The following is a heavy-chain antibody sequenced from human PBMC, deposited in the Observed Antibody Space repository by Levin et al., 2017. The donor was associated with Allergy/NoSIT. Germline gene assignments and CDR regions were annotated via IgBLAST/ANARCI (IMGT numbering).Heavy chain of an antibody. CDR3: AKDTDIVALDTIFDY. J-gene: IGHJ4*02. CDR2: ISGSAGST. D-gene: IGHD5-12*01. V-gene: IGHV3-23*01. CDR1: GFIFSSYA. Sequence: GESLKISCAASGFIFSSYAMSWVRQAPGKGLEWVSTISGSAGSTYYADSVKGRFTISRDNSKNTLYLQMNSLRAGDTAIYYCAKDTDIVALDTIFDYWGQGTLVTVSS.